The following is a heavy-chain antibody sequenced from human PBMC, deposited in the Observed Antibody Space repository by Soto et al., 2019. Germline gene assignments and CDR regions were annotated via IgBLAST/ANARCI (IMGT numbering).Heavy chain of an antibody. J-gene: IGHJ4*02. D-gene: IGHD6-13*01. CDR2: ISYDGSNK. CDR3: AREYSSSWYYFDY. V-gene: IGHV3-30*14. CDR1: GFTFSSYA. Sequence: QVQLVESGGGVVQPGRSLRLSCAASGFTFSSYAMHWVRQAPGKGLEWVAVISYDGSNKYYADSVKGRFTISRDNSKNTLYLHMNSLRAEDTAVYYCAREYSSSWYYFDYWGQGTLVTVSS.